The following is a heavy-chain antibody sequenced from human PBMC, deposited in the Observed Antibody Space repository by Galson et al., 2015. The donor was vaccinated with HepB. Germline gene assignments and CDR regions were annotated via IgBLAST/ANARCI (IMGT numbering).Heavy chain of an antibody. V-gene: IGHV4-4*09. J-gene: IGHJ4*01. CDR3: ASHPDYGDY. Sequence: TLSLTCTVSGVSIGTYYWSWFRQSPGKRMEWLGYIYSDRTTTYSPSLKSRISISVDTAKRRLSLTVRSVTAADTAVYSCASHPDYGDYWGQGTLVTVSS. CDR2: IYSDRTT. CDR1: GVSIGTYY.